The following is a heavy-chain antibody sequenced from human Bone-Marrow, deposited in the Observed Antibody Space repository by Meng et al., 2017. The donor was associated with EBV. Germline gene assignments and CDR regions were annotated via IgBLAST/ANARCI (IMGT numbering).Heavy chain of an antibody. J-gene: IGHJ4*02. V-gene: IGHV4-34*02. CDR1: GASFSGYY. CDR3: ARGSIHMVDGLFDD. CDR2: INHLGST. D-gene: IGHD3-10*01. Sequence: QVQLQQWGARLLKPSATLSLTCAVYGASFSGYYWNWIRQPPGKGLEWIGEINHLGSTSYNPSLTSRVTISLDTSKTQFSLNLNSVTAADTAVYYCARGSIHMVDGLFDDWGQGTLVTVAS.